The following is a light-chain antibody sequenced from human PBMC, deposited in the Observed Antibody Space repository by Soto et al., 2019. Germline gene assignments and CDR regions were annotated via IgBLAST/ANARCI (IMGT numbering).Light chain of an antibody. J-gene: IGLJ2*01. Sequence: QSVLTQPPSASGTPGQRVTISCSGSSSNIGSNYVYWYRQLPGTAPKLLIYRNNQRPSGVPDRFSGSKSGTSAPLAISRLRSEDEADYYCAAWDDSLSVVFGGGTKLTVL. V-gene: IGLV1-47*01. CDR3: AAWDDSLSVV. CDR1: SSNIGSNY. CDR2: RNN.